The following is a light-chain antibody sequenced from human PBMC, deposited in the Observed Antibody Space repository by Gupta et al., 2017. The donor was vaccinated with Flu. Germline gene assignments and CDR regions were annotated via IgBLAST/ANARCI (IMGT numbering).Light chain of an antibody. CDR3: AAWDDSLSGRV. V-gene: IGLV1-44*01. CDR2: SNN. J-gene: IGLJ3*02. Sequence: QSVLTQPPSASGTPGQRVTIPCSGSSSNIGSNTVNWYQQLPGTAPKLLIYSNNQRPSGVPDRFSASKSGTSASLAISGLQSEDEADYYCAAWDDSLSGRVFGGGTKLTVL. CDR1: SSNIGSNT.